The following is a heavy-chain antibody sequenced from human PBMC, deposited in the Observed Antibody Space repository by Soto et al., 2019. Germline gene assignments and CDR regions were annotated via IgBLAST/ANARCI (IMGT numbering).Heavy chain of an antibody. J-gene: IGHJ5*02. CDR2: IYYSGST. CDR1: GGSISSYY. V-gene: IGHV4-59*01. Sequence: PSETLSLTCTVSGGSISSYYWSWIRQPPGKGLEWIGYIYYSGSTSYNPSLKSRVTISVDTSKNQFSLRLTSVTAADTAVYYCVSRATWIEIYWFDPCGEGTLATVSS. D-gene: IGHD2-2*03. CDR3: VSRATWIEIYWFDP.